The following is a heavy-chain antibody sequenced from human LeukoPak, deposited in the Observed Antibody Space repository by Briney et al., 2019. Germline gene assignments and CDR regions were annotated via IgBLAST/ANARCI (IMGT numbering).Heavy chain of an antibody. CDR3: ARERRRSSSPNYYYYYGMDV. CDR2: IWYDRSNK. Sequence: GGSLRLSCAASGFTFSSYGMHWVRQAPGKWLEWVAVIWYDRSNKYYADSVKGRFTISRDNSKNTLYLQMNSLRAEDTAVYYCARERRRSSSPNYYYYYGMDVWGQGTTVTGS. J-gene: IGHJ6*02. V-gene: IGHV3-33*01. CDR1: GFTFSSYG. D-gene: IGHD6-13*01.